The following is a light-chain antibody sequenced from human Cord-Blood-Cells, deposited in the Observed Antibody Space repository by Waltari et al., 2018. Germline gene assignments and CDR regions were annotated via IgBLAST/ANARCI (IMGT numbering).Light chain of an antibody. J-gene: IGLJ1*01. CDR1: SSDVGGYNY. Sequence: QSALTQPRSVSGSPGQSVTISCTRTSSDVGGYNYGSWYQQHPGKAPKLMIYDVSKRPSGVPDRFSGSKSGNTASLTISGLQAEDEADYYCCSYAGSYRNVFGTGTKVTVL. CDR2: DVS. V-gene: IGLV2-11*01. CDR3: CSYAGSYRNV.